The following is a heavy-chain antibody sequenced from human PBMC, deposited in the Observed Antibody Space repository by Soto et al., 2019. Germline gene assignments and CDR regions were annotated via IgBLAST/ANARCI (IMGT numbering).Heavy chain of an antibody. CDR2: IYHSGST. V-gene: IGHV4-4*02. CDR1: GGSISSSNW. D-gene: IGHD3-3*01. Sequence: QVQLQESGPGLVKPSGTLSLTCAVSGGSISSSNWWSWVRQPPGKGLEWIGEIYHSGSTNYNPSLKSRVTISVDKSKNQFSLKLSSVNAADTAGDYCARDRTLRFSKHYGMDVWGQGTTVTVSS. CDR3: ARDRTLRFSKHYGMDV. J-gene: IGHJ6*02.